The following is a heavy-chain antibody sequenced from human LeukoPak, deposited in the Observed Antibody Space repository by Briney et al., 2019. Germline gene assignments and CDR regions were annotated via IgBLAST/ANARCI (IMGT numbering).Heavy chain of an antibody. CDR2: VNSDGSST. D-gene: IGHD2-8*01. V-gene: IGHV3-74*01. Sequence: GGPLRLSCAASGFTFSSYWMHWVRQAPGKGLVWVSRVNSDGSSTNYADSVKGRFTISRDNAKNTLYLQMNSLRADDTAVYFCAREYETLYFYSGMDVWAQGTTVTVSS. CDR3: AREYETLYFYSGMDV. J-gene: IGHJ6*02. CDR1: GFTFSSYW.